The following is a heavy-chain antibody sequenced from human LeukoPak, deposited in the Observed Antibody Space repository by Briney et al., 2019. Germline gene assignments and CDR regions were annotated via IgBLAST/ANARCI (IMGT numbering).Heavy chain of an antibody. J-gene: IGHJ4*02. V-gene: IGHV3-23*01. CDR3: AKGIVSGWFSPLRPLAAGFDY. D-gene: IGHD6-19*01. CDR2: ISGSGGST. CDR1: GFTFSSYA. Sequence: GGSLRLSCAASGFTFSSYAMSWVRQAPGKGLEWVSAISGSGGSTYYADSVKGRFTISRDNSKNTLYLQMNSLRAEDTAVYYCAKGIVSGWFSPLRPLAAGFDYWGQGTLVTVSS.